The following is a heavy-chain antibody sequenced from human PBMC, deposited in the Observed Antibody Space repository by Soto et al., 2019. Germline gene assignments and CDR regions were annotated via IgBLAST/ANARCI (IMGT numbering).Heavy chain of an antibody. V-gene: IGHV1-69*06. CDR3: ARDRIQLRLGKYSFNGMDV. CDR1: GGTFSDYA. Sequence: QVQLVQSGAEMRKPGSSLRVSCKASGGTFSDYAFSWVRQAPGQGLEWMGGIVPRFGSPNYAQKFGGRVTITADTSTSTVYMELSGQRFDDTAVYFCARDRIQLRLGKYSFNGMDVWGQGTTITVSS. D-gene: IGHD3-16*01. J-gene: IGHJ6*02. CDR2: IVPRFGSP.